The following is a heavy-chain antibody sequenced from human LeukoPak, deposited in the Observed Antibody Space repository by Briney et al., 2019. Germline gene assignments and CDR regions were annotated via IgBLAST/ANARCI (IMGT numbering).Heavy chain of an antibody. Sequence: SVKVSCKASGGTFSSYAISWVRQAPGQGLEWMGRIIPILGIANYAQKFQGRVTITADKSTSTAYMELSSLRSEDTAVYYCARVSRSGSYYYYWGQGTLVTVSS. J-gene: IGHJ4*02. CDR2: IIPILGIA. D-gene: IGHD1-26*01. CDR3: ARVSRSGSYYYY. V-gene: IGHV1-69*04. CDR1: GGTFSSYA.